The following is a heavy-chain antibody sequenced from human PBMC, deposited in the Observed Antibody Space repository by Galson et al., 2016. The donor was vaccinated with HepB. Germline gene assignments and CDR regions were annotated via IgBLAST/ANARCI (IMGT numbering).Heavy chain of an antibody. J-gene: IGHJ6*04. D-gene: IGHD2-15*01. CDR2: ISTTGESS. Sequence: SLRLSCADTGLTFSTNAMAWVRQAPGRGLEWVSSISTTGESSYYADTAQRRFGITRDNSKSEVYLQMNSLRAEDTALYYCTSNRAYCSGDGCYRRYFHYYAMDVWGKGTTVIVS. V-gene: IGHV3-23*01. CDR3: TSNRAYCSGDGCYRRYFHYYAMDV. CDR1: GLTFSTNA.